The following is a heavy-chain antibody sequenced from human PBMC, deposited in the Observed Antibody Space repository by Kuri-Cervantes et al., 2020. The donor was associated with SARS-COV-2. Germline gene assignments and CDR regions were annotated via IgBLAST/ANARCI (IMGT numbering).Heavy chain of an antibody. V-gene: IGHV3-30*04. J-gene: IGHJ4*02. CDR2: ISYDGSNK. D-gene: IGHD7-27*01. CDR3: AKGRGGWGKYYFEW. Sequence: GESLKISCAASGFTFSSYAMHWVRQAPGEGLEWVAVISYDGSNKYYADSVKGWFTISRDNSKNMLYLQMSSLRIEDTAVYYCAKGRGGWGKYYFEWWGQGTQVTVSS. CDR1: GFTFSSYA.